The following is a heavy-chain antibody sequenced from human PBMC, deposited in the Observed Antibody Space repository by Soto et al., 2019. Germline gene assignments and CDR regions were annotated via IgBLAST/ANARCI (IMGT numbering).Heavy chain of an antibody. J-gene: IGHJ5*02. CDR3: AHSSAYSYGPVGWFDP. CDR2: IYWDDDK. Sequence: ASGPKRVKHSETLRMTLNFSGLSLINSGVGVGWIRQPPGKALEWLALIYWDDDKRYSPSLKSRLTITKDTSKNQVVLTMTNMDPVDTATYYCAHSSAYSYGPVGWFDPWGQGTLVTVT. D-gene: IGHD5-18*01. V-gene: IGHV2-5*02. CDR1: GLSLINSGVG.